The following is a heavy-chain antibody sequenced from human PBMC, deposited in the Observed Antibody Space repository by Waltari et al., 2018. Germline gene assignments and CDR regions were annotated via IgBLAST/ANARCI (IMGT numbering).Heavy chain of an antibody. D-gene: IGHD5-12*01. CDR2: IKQEGSEK. CDR3: AREASSGYDLGH. V-gene: IGHV3-7*01. Sequence: EVQLVESGGGLVQPGGSLRLSCAASGFTVSSYWMSCIRQAPGKGLGWVANIKQEGSEKYYGDSVKGRFTISRDNAKNSLYLQMNSLRAEDTAVYYCAREASSGYDLGHWGQGTLVTVSS. CDR1: GFTVSSYW. J-gene: IGHJ4*02.